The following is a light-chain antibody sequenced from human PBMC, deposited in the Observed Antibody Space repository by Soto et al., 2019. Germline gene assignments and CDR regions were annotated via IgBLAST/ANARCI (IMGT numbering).Light chain of an antibody. CDR3: AAWHDSLNGPV. CDR1: SSNIGNNA. CDR2: YDD. Sequence: QSVLTQPPSVSEAPRQRVTISCSGSSSNIGNNAVNWYQQLPGKAPKLLIYYDDLLPSGVSDRFSGSKSGTSASLAISGLQSEDEADYYCAAWHDSLNGPVFGGGTKVTVL. V-gene: IGLV1-36*01. J-gene: IGLJ3*02.